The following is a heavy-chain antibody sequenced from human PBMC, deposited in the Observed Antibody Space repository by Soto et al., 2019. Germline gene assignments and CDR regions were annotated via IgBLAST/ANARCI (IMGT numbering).Heavy chain of an antibody. Sequence: LSLTCPVSGGSISSYYWSWFRQAPGKGLEWVGFIRSKVYGGTTEYAASVKGRFTISRDDSISIAYLQMNSLKTEDTAVYYCTSTIFGVVIPGGYYYGMDVWGQGTTVTVSS. CDR1: GGSISSYY. CDR2: IRSKVYGGTT. CDR3: TSTIFGVVIPGGYYYGMDV. J-gene: IGHJ6*02. V-gene: IGHV3-49*03. D-gene: IGHD3-3*01.